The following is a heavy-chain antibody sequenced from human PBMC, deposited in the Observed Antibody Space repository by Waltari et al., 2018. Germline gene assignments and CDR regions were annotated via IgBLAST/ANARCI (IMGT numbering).Heavy chain of an antibody. CDR3: ARVWYSSGLTFDI. D-gene: IGHD6-19*01. V-gene: IGHV4-31*01. Sequence: QVQLQESGPGLVKPSQTLSLTCTVSGGSISSGGYYWSWIRQHPGKGLEWIGYIYYSGSTCYNPSLKSLVTISVDTSKNQFSLKLSSVTAADTAVYYCARVWYSSGLTFDIWGQGTMVTVSS. CDR1: GGSISSGGYY. J-gene: IGHJ3*02. CDR2: IYYSGST.